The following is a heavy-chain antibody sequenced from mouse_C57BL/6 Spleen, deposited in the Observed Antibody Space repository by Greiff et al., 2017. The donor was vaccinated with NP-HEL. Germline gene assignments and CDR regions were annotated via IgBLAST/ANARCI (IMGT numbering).Heavy chain of an antibody. V-gene: IGHV3-6*01. CDR1: GYSITSGYY. CDR3: ARPYDYDDAMDY. D-gene: IGHD2-4*01. Sequence: DVQLQESGPGLVKPSQSLSLTCSVTGYSITSGYYWNWIRQFPGNKLEWMGYISYDGSNNYNPSLKNRISITRDTSKNQFFLKLNSVTTEDTATYYCARPYDYDDAMDYWGQGTSVTVSS. J-gene: IGHJ4*01. CDR2: ISYDGSN.